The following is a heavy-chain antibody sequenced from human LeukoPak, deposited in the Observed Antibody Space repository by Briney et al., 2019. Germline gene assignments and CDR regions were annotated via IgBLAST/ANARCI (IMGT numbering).Heavy chain of an antibody. CDR1: GFTFSSYA. D-gene: IGHD5-12*01. V-gene: IGHV3-30*04. CDR3: ARESCGYGMVDY. CDR2: ISYDGSNK. Sequence: GGSLRLSCAASGFTFSSYAMHWVRQAPGKGLEWVAVISYDGSNKYYADSVKGRFTISRDNSKNTLYLQMNSLRAEDTAVYYCARESCGYGMVDYWGQGTLVTVSS. J-gene: IGHJ4*02.